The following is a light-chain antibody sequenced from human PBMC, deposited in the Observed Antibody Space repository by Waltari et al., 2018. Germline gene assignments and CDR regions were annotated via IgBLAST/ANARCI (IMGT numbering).Light chain of an antibody. CDR1: QSVSSN. V-gene: IGKV3-15*01. CDR2: GAS. CDR3: LQRSNWPLT. Sequence: EIVMTQSPATLSLSPGERATLSCRASQSVSSNLAWYQQKPGQAPRLLIYGASSRATGIPDRFNDSGSGTDFTLTISSLEPEDVAVYYCLQRSNWPLTFGGGTKVEIK. J-gene: IGKJ4*01.